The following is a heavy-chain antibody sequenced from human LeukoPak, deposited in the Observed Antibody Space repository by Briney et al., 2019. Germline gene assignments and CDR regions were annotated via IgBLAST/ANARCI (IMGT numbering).Heavy chain of an antibody. CDR2: IYYSGNT. CDR3: ARGGGIVVVVAFDF. D-gene: IGHD2-15*01. J-gene: IGHJ4*02. V-gene: IGHV4-39*01. CDR1: GGSISNSDYY. Sequence: EPSETLSLTCTVSGGSISNSDYYWGWIRQPPGKGLEWIGNIYYSGNTYYNPSLKSRVTISVDTSKNQFSLKLSSVTAADTAVYYCARGGGIVVVVAFDFWGQGILVTVPS.